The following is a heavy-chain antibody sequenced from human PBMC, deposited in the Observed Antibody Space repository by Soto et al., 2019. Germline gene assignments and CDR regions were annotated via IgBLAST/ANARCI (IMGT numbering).Heavy chain of an antibody. CDR2: VIPIFGTA. CDR1: GGTFSSYA. D-gene: IGHD2-2*03. V-gene: IGHV1-69*01. J-gene: IGHJ6*02. CDR3: ASPGYCSSTSCYKNYYYGMDV. Sequence: QVQLVQSGAEVKKPGSSVKVSCKASGGTFSSYAISWVRQAPGQGLEWMGGVIPIFGTANYAQKFQGRVTITADESTSTAYMELSSLRSDDTAVYYCASPGYCSSTSCYKNYYYGMDVWGQGTTVTVSS.